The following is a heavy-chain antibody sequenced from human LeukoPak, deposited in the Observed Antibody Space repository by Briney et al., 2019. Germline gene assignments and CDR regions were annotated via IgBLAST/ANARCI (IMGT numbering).Heavy chain of an antibody. D-gene: IGHD2-15*01. CDR1: GYTFTSYG. Sequence: ASVKVSCKASGYTFTSYGISWVQQAPGQGLEWMGWISAYNGNTNYAQKLQGRVTMTTDTSTSTAYMELRSLRSDDTAVYYCARVDKYCSGGSCSDDYWGQGTLVTVSS. J-gene: IGHJ4*02. CDR3: ARVDKYCSGGSCSDDY. CDR2: ISAYNGNT. V-gene: IGHV1-18*01.